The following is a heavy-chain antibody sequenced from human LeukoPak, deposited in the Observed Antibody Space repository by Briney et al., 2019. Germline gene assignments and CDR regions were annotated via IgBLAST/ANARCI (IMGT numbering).Heavy chain of an antibody. CDR2: IQSKTDSGTT. CDR1: GFTSSNAW. J-gene: IGHJ5*02. Sequence: GGSLRLSCAASGFTSSNAWMSWVRQAPGKGLEWVGRIQSKTDSGTTDYAAPVKGRFTISRDDSKNTLYLQMNSLKTDDTAVYYCTTELYCGGDCYPGAWGQGTLVTVSS. V-gene: IGHV3-15*01. D-gene: IGHD2-21*02. CDR3: TTELYCGGDCYPGA.